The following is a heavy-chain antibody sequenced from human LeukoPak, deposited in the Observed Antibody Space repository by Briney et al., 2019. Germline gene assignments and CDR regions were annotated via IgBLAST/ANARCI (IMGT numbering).Heavy chain of an antibody. CDR3: ARGPPPGYYGSGSYPTFFDY. CDR1: GFTFSSYW. J-gene: IGHJ4*02. Sequence: GGSLRLSCAASGFTFSSYWMTWVRQAPGKGLEWVANIKQDGSDKYYVDSVKGQFTISRDNARNSLYLQLNSLRAEDTAVYYCARGPPPGYYGSGSYPTFFDYWGQGTLVTASS. D-gene: IGHD3-10*01. CDR2: IKQDGSDK. V-gene: IGHV3-7*01.